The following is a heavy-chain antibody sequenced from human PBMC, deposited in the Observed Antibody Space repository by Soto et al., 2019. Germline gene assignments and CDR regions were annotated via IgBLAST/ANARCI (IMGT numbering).Heavy chain of an antibody. CDR1: GDTFTSYD. V-gene: IGHV1-8*01. D-gene: IGHD5-12*01. J-gene: IGHJ4*02. CDR2: MNPNSGNT. CDR3: ARGLGPRYSGYDSCFGY. Sequence: GASVKVSCKACGDTFTSYDINWVRQATGQGLEWMGWMNPNSGNTGYAQKFQGRVTMTRNTSISTAYMELSSLRSEDTAVYYCARGLGPRYSGYDSCFGYWGRGTLVTVSS.